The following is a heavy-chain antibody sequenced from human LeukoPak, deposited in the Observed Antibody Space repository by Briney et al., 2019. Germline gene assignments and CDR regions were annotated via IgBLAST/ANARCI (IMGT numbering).Heavy chain of an antibody. CDR1: GGSLGTYY. D-gene: IGHD3-22*01. V-gene: IGHV4-59*01. CDR2: ISYTGNT. Sequence: SETLSLTCTVSGGSLGTYYWTWIRQPPGKGLECIGYISYTGNTNYNPSLMSRVTMSADTSKNQFSLKLTSVTAADTAMYYCERDRRWYYDSSGYLDYWGQGILVTVSS. J-gene: IGHJ4*02. CDR3: ERDRRWYYDSSGYLDY.